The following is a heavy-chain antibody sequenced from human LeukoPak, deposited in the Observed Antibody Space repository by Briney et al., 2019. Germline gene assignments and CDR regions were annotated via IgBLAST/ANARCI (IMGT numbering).Heavy chain of an antibody. CDR3: ARGAASLGI. D-gene: IGHD6-13*01. Sequence: SETLSLTCTVSGGPISSYYWSWIRQPPGKGLEWIGYIYYSGSTNYNPSHKSRVTISVDTSKNQFSLKLSSVTAADTAVYYCARGAASLGIWGQGTLVTVSS. CDR2: IYYSGST. V-gene: IGHV4-59*08. CDR1: GGPISSYY. J-gene: IGHJ4*02.